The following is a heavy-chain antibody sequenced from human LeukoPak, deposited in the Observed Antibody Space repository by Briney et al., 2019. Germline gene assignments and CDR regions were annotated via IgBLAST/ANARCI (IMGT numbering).Heavy chain of an antibody. CDR2: IYTSGST. Sequence: PSETLSLTCTVSGGSMSSYYWSWIRQPPGKGLEWIGYIYTSGSTNYNPSLKSRVTISVDTSKNQFSLKPSSVTAADTAVYYCARRGGYDLTFDYWGQGTLVTVSS. CDR1: GGSMSSYY. D-gene: IGHD5-12*01. CDR3: ARRGGYDLTFDY. J-gene: IGHJ4*02. V-gene: IGHV4-4*09.